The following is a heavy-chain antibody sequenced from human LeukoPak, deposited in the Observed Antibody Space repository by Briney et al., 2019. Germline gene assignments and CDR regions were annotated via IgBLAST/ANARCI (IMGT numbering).Heavy chain of an antibody. CDR2: INHSGST. V-gene: IGHV4-34*01. J-gene: IGHJ4*02. CDR1: GGSFSGYY. CDR3: ARESGTGGSGWYVDY. D-gene: IGHD6-19*01. Sequence: SETLSLTCAVYGGSFSGYYWSWIRQPPGKGLEWIGEINHSGSTNYNPSLKSRVTISVDTSKNQFSLKLSSVTAADTAVYYCARESGTGGSGWYVDYWGQGTLVTVSS.